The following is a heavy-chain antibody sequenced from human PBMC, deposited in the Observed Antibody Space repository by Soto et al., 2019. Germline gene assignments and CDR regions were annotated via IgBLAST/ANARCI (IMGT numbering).Heavy chain of an antibody. D-gene: IGHD2-15*01. V-gene: IGHV1-69*13. Sequence: GASVKVSCKASGGTFSSYAISWVRQAPGQGLEWMGGIIPIFGTANYAQKFQGRVTITADESTSTAYMELSSLRSEDTAVYYCAREGSYCSGGSCYFSGFDPWGQGTLVTVSS. CDR1: GGTFSSYA. CDR3: AREGSYCSGGSCYFSGFDP. J-gene: IGHJ5*02. CDR2: IIPIFGTA.